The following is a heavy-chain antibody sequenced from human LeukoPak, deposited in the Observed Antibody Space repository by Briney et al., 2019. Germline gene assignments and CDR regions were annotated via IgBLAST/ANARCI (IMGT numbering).Heavy chain of an antibody. D-gene: IGHD3-10*01. V-gene: IGHV3-74*01. CDR1: GFTFSSYW. CDR3: ARGCFGGQRFDP. CDR2: INSDGSST. J-gene: IGHJ5*02. Sequence: PGGSLRLSCEASGFTFSSYWMHWVRQAPGKGLVWVSRINSDGSSTSYADSVKGRFTISRDNAKNTLYLQMNSLRAEDTAAYYCARGCFGGQRFDPWGQGTLVTVSS.